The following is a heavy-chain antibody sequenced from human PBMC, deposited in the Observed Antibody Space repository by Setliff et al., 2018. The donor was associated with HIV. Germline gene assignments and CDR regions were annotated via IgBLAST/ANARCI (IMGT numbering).Heavy chain of an antibody. CDR1: DYSISSGYY. CDR2: IYHSGST. Sequence: SETLSLTCAVSDYSISSGYYWGWIRQPPGKGLEWIGSIYHSGSTYYNPSLKSRVTISVDTSKNQFSLKLSSVTAADSAVYYCARIVATITCYGYWGQGTLVTVSS. CDR3: ARIVATITCYGY. V-gene: IGHV4-38-2*01. D-gene: IGHD5-12*01. J-gene: IGHJ4*02.